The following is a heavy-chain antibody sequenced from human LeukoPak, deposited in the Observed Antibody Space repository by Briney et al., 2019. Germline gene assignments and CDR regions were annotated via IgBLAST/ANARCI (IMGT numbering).Heavy chain of an antibody. CDR2: SNEDGSTT. V-gene: IGHV3-74*01. D-gene: IGHD1-26*01. Sequence: GGSLRLSCVASEFTFSSHAMNWVRQAPGKGLVWVSRSNEDGSTTNYADSVKGRFTISRDNAKNTLYLQMNSLTAEDTAVYYCIRDLGGRSGHWGQGTLVTVSS. CDR1: EFTFSSHA. CDR3: IRDLGGRSGH. J-gene: IGHJ4*02.